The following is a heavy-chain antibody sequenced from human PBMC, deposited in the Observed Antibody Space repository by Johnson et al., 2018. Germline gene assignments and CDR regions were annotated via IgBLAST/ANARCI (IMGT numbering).Heavy chain of an antibody. V-gene: IGHV3-7*01. J-gene: IGHJ4*02. CDR3: ARDRQLYS. D-gene: IGHD2-2*01. CDR1: GFSFSSHW. Sequence: VQLVQSGGGLVQXGGSLRLSCTASGFSFSSHWMSWVRQAPGKGLEWVGNIKQDVSQKYYVDSLKGRFTISRDNAKNSLYLQMDSLRAEDTAVYYCARDRQLYSWGQGTLVTVSS. CDR2: IKQDVSQK.